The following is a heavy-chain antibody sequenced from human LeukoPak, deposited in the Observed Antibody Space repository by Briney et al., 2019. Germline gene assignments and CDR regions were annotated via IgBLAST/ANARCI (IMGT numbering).Heavy chain of an antibody. V-gene: IGHV3-23*01. CDR3: AKGMRVGSTVTYYYYYGMDV. CDR1: GFTFSSYA. D-gene: IGHD4-17*01. Sequence: GRSLRLSCAASGFTFSSYAMSWVRQAPGKGLEWVSAISGSGGSTYYADSVKGRFTISRDNSKNTLYLQMNSLRAEDTAVYYCAKGMRVGSTVTYYYYYGMDVWGQGTTVTVSS. J-gene: IGHJ6*02. CDR2: ISGSGGST.